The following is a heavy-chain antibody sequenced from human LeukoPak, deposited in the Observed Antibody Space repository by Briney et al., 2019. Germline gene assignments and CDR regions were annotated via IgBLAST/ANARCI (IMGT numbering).Heavy chain of an antibody. Sequence: GGSLRLSCAASGFTFSSYAMHWVRQAPGKGLEWVAVISYDGSNKYYADSVKGRFTISRDNSKNTLYLQMNSLRAEDTAVYYCAKDRSGSYSQGLDYWGQGTLVTVSS. V-gene: IGHV3-30-3*01. CDR1: GFTFSSYA. CDR3: AKDRSGSYSQGLDY. D-gene: IGHD1-26*01. J-gene: IGHJ4*02. CDR2: ISYDGSNK.